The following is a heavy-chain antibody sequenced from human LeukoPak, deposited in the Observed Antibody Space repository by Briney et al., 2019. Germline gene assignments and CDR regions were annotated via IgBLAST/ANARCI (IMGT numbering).Heavy chain of an antibody. CDR1: GFTFSSYS. V-gene: IGHV3-21*01. D-gene: IGHD6-13*01. CDR2: ISSSSSYI. Sequence: PGGSLRLSCAASGFTFSSYSMNWVRQAPGKGLEWVSSISSSSSYIYYADSVKGRFTISRDNAKNSLYLQMNSLRAEDTAVYYCVRDAQQLSPGAFDIWGQGTMVTVSS. CDR3: VRDAQQLSPGAFDI. J-gene: IGHJ3*02.